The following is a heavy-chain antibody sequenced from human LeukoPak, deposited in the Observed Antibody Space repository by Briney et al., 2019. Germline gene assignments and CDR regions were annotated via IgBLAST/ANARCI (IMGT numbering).Heavy chain of an antibody. D-gene: IGHD4-17*01. V-gene: IGHV3-23*01. CDR2: ISGSGGST. J-gene: IGHJ4*02. Sequence: GGSLRLSCAASGFTFSSYAMSWVRQAPGKGLEWVSAISGSGGSTYYADSVKGRFTISRDNAKNSLYLQMNSLRAEDTAVYYCARGWTTTTGYWGQGTLVTVSS. CDR3: ARGWTTTTGY. CDR1: GFTFSSYA.